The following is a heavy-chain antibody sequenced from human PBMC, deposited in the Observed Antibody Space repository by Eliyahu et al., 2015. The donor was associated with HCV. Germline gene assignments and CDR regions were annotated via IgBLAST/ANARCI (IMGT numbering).Heavy chain of an antibody. V-gene: IGHV4-59*01. D-gene: IGHD6-19*01. CDR3: ASGGGGIAVAGTGGWFDP. Sequence: QVQLQESGPGLVKPSETLSLTCXVSGGSITXYYWSWIRQPPGXGLXWIGYIHYSGXTNYNPXLKSRVTISVDTSKNQFSLNLTSVTAADTAVYYCASGGGGIAVAGTGGWFDPWGQGTLVTVSS. CDR2: IHYSGXT. J-gene: IGHJ5*02. CDR1: GGSITXYY.